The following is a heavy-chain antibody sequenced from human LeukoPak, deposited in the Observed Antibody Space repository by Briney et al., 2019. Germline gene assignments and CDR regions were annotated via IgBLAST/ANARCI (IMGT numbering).Heavy chain of an antibody. V-gene: IGHV4-59*03. D-gene: IGHD6-19*01. CDR2: IYYNGNT. Sequence: SETLSLTCTVSGGSISGSYWSWIRQSPGKGLEWIGYIYYNGNTDYNPSLRSRLTMSVDTSKNQFSLKLTSVTAADTALYYCAKGGCNLDIWGQGTMVTVSS. J-gene: IGHJ3*02. CDR1: GGSISGSY. CDR3: AKGGCNLDI.